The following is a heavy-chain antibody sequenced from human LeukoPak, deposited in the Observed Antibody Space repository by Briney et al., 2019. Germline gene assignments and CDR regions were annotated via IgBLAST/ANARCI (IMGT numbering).Heavy chain of an antibody. J-gene: IGHJ4*02. CDR1: GGTFSSYA. CDR3: ARNILTGYYDY. V-gene: IGHV1-69*06. D-gene: IGHD3-9*01. CDR2: IIPIFGTA. Sequence: ASVKVSCKASGGTFSSYAINWVRQAPGQGLEWMGGIIPIFGTANYAQKFQGRVTITADKSTSTAYMELSSLRSEDTAVYYCARNILTGYYDYWGQGTLVTVSS.